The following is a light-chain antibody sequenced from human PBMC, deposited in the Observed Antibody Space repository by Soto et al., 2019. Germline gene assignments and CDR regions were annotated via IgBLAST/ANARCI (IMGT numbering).Light chain of an antibody. V-gene: IGKV1-39*01. CDR2: AAS. CDR1: QSISRN. Sequence: DIQMTQSPSSLSASVGDRVTITCRASQSISRNLNWYQHKPGKAPKLLIYAASSLQNGVPSRFSVGGSGTEFTLSISSLQPEDFGTYYCQQSYTTASITFGQGTRPEIK. J-gene: IGKJ5*01. CDR3: QQSYTTASIT.